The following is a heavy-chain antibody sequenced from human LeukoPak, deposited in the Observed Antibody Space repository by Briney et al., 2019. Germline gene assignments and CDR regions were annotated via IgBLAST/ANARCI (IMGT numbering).Heavy chain of an antibody. CDR3: AREGGFYRPLVY. J-gene: IGHJ4*02. CDR2: VHLDGRT. D-gene: IGHD3-3*01. CDR1: GGSVINTNW. V-gene: IGHV4-4*02. Sequence: SETLSLTCGVSGGSVINTNWWTWVRQPPGKGLEWIGEVHLDGRTNYNPSLESRLTMSVDVSENQVSLKLTSVTAADTAVYYCAREGGFYRPLVYSGQGTLVTVSS.